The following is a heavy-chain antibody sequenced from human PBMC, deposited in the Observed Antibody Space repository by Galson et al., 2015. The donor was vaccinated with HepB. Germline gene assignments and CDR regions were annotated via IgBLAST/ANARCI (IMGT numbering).Heavy chain of an antibody. CDR2: GHGSGAYT. D-gene: IGHD1-26*01. V-gene: IGHV3-23*01. CDR1: GFTFSSYA. J-gene: IGHJ4*02. CDR3: AKKVGPTGGYFDY. Sequence: SLRLSCAASGFTFSSYAMSWVRQAPGKGLEWVSGGHGSGAYTYYADSVKGRFTISRDISKSTLYPQMNSLRVEDTAVYYCAKKVGPTGGYFDYWGQGTLVTVSS.